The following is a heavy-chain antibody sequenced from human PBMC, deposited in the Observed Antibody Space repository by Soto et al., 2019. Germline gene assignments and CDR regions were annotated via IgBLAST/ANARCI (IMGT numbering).Heavy chain of an antibody. V-gene: IGHV4-39*02. CDR2: IYNGGGNT. D-gene: IGHD2-2*03. J-gene: IGHJ6*02. Sequence: SETLSLTCTVSGDSITGYHYYWGWIRQAPGKGLEWVGSIYNGGGNTYYSPSLKSRVTISVDTSNNQFFLRLNSVTATDTAVYYCAKELGIVVVPADIPYYYGMDVWGQGTTVTVSS. CDR1: GDSITGYHYY. CDR3: AKELGIVVVPADIPYYYGMDV.